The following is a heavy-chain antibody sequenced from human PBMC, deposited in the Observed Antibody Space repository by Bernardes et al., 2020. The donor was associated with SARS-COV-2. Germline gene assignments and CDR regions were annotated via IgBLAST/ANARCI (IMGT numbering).Heavy chain of an antibody. CDR1: GVSISSYY. Sequence: SETLSLTCTVSGVSISSYYWSWIRQPPGKGLEWIGFIYHSGSTNYNSSLKSRVTMSVDPSKNQFSLKLNSVTAADTAVYYCARLNRRDWNYHDYWGQGSLVIVSS. CDR3: ARLNRRDWNYHDY. D-gene: IGHD1-7*01. CDR2: IYHSGST. V-gene: IGHV4-59*08. J-gene: IGHJ4*02.